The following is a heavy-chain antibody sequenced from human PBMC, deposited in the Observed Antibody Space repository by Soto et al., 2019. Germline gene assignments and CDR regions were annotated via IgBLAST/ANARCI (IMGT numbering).Heavy chain of an antibody. CDR3: ARTAIRSADIVGVPAVYGMDV. J-gene: IGHJ6*02. V-gene: IGHV5-51*01. CDR2: IYPGDSDT. Sequence: GESLKISCKGSGYSFTSYWIGWVLQMPGKGLEWMGIIYPGDSDTRYSPSFQGQVTISADKSISTAYLQWSSLKASDTAMYYCARTAIRSADIVGVPAVYGMDVWGQGTTVTVSS. CDR1: GYSFTSYW. D-gene: IGHD2-2*01.